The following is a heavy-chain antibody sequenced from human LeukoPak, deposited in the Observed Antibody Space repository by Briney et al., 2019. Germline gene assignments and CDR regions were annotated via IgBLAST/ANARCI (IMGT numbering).Heavy chain of an antibody. D-gene: IGHD6-6*01. CDR1: GGTFSSYA. CDR2: IIPIFGTA. CDR3: ARALPKGQLDYYYYYMDV. V-gene: IGHV1-69*13. J-gene: IGHJ6*03. Sequence: SVKVSCKAFGGTFSSYAISWVRQAPGQGLEWMGGIIPIFGTANYAQKFQGRVTITADESTSTAYMELSSLRSEDTAVYYCARALPKGQLDYYYYYMDVWGKGTTVTVSS.